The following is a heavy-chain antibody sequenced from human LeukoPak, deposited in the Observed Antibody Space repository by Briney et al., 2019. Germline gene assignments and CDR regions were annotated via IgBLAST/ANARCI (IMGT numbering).Heavy chain of an antibody. J-gene: IGHJ4*02. D-gene: IGHD6-13*01. Sequence: GGSLRLSCAASGFSFSSYEMNWVRQAPGKGLEWISYISSSGRTIYYADSVKGRFTISRDNAKNSLYLQMNSLRAEDTAVYYCAKCESSSSHYRLLDYWGQGTLVTVSS. CDR3: AKCESSSSHYRLLDY. V-gene: IGHV3-48*03. CDR1: GFSFSSYE. CDR2: ISSSGRTI.